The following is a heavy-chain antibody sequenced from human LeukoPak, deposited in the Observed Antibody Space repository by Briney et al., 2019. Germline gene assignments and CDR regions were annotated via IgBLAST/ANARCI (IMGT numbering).Heavy chain of an antibody. D-gene: IGHD6-19*01. CDR1: GFTFSTYA. CDR2: VSGGGGTT. Sequence: GGSLRLSCAASGFTFSTYAMTWVRQGPGKGLEWVSTVSGGGGTTHYADSVKGRFTISRDNSKNTLSLQMNSLRAEDTAVYYCAKGGGSAWYYFDYWGQGTLVTVSS. J-gene: IGHJ4*02. CDR3: AKGGGSAWYYFDY. V-gene: IGHV3-23*01.